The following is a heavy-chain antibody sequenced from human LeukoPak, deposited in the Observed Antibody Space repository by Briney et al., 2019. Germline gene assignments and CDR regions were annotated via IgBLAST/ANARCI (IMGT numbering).Heavy chain of an antibody. CDR2: IYHSGST. CDR3: ARNSDLVGRIYYYYGLDV. D-gene: IGHD1-26*01. J-gene: IGHJ6*02. V-gene: IGHV4-30-2*01. CDR1: GGSISSGGYY. Sequence: SETLSLTCTVSGGSISSGGYYWSWIRQPPGKGLEWIGYIYHSGSTYYNPSLKSRVTISVDRSKNQFSLKLSSVTAADTAVYFCARNSDLVGRIYYYYGLDVWGQGTMVTAS.